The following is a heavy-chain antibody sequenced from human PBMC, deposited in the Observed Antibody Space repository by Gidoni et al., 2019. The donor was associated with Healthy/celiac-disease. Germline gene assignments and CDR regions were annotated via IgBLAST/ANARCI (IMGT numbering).Heavy chain of an antibody. Sequence: QLPLQESGPLLVKPSETLSLTCTVSGRSISSRSYYWGWLRQPPGKGREWIGRIYYSGSTYYNPSLKSRVTRSVDTSKNQFALKLSSVTAADTAVYYCAGTGERYYYYGMDVGGQGTTVTVSS. CDR2: IYYSGST. CDR1: GRSISSRSYY. CDR3: AGTGERYYYYGMDV. D-gene: IGHD3-16*01. J-gene: IGHJ6*02. V-gene: IGHV4-39*07.